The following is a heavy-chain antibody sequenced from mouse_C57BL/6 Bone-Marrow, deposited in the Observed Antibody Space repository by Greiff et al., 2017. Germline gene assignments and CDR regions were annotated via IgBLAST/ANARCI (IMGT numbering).Heavy chain of an antibody. V-gene: IGHV1-55*01. J-gene: IGHJ2*01. Sequence: QVQLQQPGAELVKPGASVKMSCKASGYTFTSYWITWVKQRPGQGLEWIGDIYPGSGSTNYNEKFKSKATLTVDKSSSTAYMQLSSLTSEDSAVYYCARDYYIDYWGQGTTLTVSS. CDR1: GYTFTSYW. CDR3: ARDYYIDY. CDR2: IYPGSGST.